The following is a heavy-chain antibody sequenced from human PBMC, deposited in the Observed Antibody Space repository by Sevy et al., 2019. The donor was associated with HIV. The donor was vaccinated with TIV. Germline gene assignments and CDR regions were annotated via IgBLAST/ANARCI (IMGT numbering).Heavy chain of an antibody. D-gene: IGHD3-22*01. J-gene: IGHJ2*01. CDR1: GFTFSSYT. V-gene: IGHV3-23*01. Sequence: GGSLRLSCAASGFTFSSYTMSWVRQAPGKGLEWVSAISGSGGSRYYADSVKGRFIISRDNSKNTLYLQMNSLRAEDTAVYYWAKDPYYYDSSGYPDVYFDLWGRGTLVTVSS. CDR3: AKDPYYYDSSGYPDVYFDL. CDR2: ISGSGGSR.